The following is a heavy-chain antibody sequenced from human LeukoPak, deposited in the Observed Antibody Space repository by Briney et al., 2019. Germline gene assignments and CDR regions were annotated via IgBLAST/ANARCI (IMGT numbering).Heavy chain of an antibody. J-gene: IGHJ4*02. CDR2: IYPGDYDT. CDR3: ARRYSGSYYGNVALDY. V-gene: IGHV5-51*01. CDR1: GYSFTSYW. D-gene: IGHD1-26*01. Sequence: GESLKISCKGSGYSFTSYWIGWVRQMPGKGLEWRGIIYPGDYDTRYSPSFQGQVTISADKSISTAYLQWSSLKASDTAMYYCARRYSGSYYGNVALDYWGQGTLVTVSS.